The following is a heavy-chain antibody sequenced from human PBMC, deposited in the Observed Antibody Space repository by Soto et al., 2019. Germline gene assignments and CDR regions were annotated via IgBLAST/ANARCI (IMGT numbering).Heavy chain of an antibody. J-gene: IGHJ3*02. V-gene: IGHV3-53*01. CDR2: IYRGENA. Sequence: EVQLVQSGGGLVQPGGSLRLSCAGYGVTVTSNYMNWVRQAPGKGLAWVSVIYRGENAYYADSVAGRFTISRDNSKNTLYLQMNSLRVEDTAVYYCARDLDAFDTWGQGTTVIVSS. CDR1: GVTVTSNY. CDR3: ARDLDAFDT.